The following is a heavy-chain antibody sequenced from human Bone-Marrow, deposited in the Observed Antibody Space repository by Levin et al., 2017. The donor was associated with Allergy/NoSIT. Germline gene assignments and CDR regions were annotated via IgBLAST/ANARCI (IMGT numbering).Heavy chain of an antibody. CDR1: DFTFKTFY. CDR3: AKAGTTVMLDYSYLDV. CDR2: LDGSSGKT. D-gene: IGHD4-17*01. J-gene: IGHJ6*03. V-gene: IGHV3-23*01. Sequence: GGSLRLSCAASDFTFKTFYMNWVRQAPGRGLEWVSSLDGSSGKTHYADVVKGRFTISREYSKNTLFLQMNSLRVEDTARYYCAKAGTTVMLDYSYLDVWGEGTAVTVSS.